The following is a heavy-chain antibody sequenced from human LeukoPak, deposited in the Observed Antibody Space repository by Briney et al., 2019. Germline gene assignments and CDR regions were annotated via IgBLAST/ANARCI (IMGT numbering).Heavy chain of an antibody. CDR3: ARGGIMITFGGVGY. CDR1: GGSISSSSCY. V-gene: IGHV4-39*07. J-gene: IGHJ4*02. D-gene: IGHD3-16*01. Sequence: PSETLFLTCTVSGGSISSSSCYWGWIRQPPGKGLEWIGNIYYGGSTYYNPSLKSRVTISADTSKNQFSLKLSSVTAADTAVYYCARGGIMITFGGVGYWGQGTLVTVSS. CDR2: IYYGGST.